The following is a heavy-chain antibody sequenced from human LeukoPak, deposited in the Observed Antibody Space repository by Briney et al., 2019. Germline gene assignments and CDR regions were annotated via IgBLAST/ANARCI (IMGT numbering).Heavy chain of an antibody. CDR3: ARDFAPSENYDSSGYSTFDY. CDR1: GFTVSINS. V-gene: IGHV3-66*02. Sequence: GGSLRLSCTVSGFTVSINSMSWVRQAPGKGLEWVSFIYSGGNTHYSDSVKGRFTISRDNSKNTLYLQMNSLRAEDTAVYYCARDFAPSENYDSSGYSTFDYWGQGTLVTVSS. D-gene: IGHD3-22*01. CDR2: IYSGGNT. J-gene: IGHJ4*02.